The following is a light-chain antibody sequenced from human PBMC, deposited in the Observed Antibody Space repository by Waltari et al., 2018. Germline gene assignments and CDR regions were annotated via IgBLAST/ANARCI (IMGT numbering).Light chain of an antibody. Sequence: DIMMTQSPDSLAVSLCERATINCKSSQSILFTSNHKNYLAWYQQRPGQPPKLLIYWASTRESGVPDRFSGSGSGTDFTLTISSLQTEDVAVYYCQQYYSTPYTFGQGTKLEI. CDR3: QQYYSTPYT. CDR2: WAS. V-gene: IGKV4-1*01. CDR1: QSILFTSNHKNY. J-gene: IGKJ2*01.